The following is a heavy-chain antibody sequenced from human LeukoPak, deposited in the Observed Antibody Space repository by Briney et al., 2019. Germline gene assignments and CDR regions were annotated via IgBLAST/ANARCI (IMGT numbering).Heavy chain of an antibody. CDR2: IYYSGST. CDR1: GGSISSYY. J-gene: IGHJ6*03. Sequence: SETLSLTCIISGGSISSYYWSWIRQPPGKGLEWIGYIYYSGSTNYNPSLKSRVTISVDTSKNQFSLKLSSVTAADTAVYYCARAGGITMVRGHDYYYYYMDVWGKGTTVTISS. D-gene: IGHD3-10*01. CDR3: ARAGGITMVRGHDYYYYYMDV. V-gene: IGHV4-59*13.